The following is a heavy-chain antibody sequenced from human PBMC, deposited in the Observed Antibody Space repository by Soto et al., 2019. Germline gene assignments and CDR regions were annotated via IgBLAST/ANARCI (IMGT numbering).Heavy chain of an antibody. V-gene: IGHV4-59*01. D-gene: IGHD2-15*01. J-gene: IGHJ5*02. CDR1: GGSISSYY. CDR3: ARIPRQYCSGGSCYRGWFDP. Sequence: QVQLQESGPGLVKPSETLSLTCTVSGGSISSYYWSWIRQPPGKGLEWIGYIYYSGSTNYNPSLKSRVPISVDTSKNQFSLKLSSVTAADTAVYYCARIPRQYCSGGSCYRGWFDPWGQGTLVTVSS. CDR2: IYYSGST.